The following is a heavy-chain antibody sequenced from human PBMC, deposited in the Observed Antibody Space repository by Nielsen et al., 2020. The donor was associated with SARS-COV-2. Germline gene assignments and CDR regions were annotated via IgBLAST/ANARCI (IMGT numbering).Heavy chain of an antibody. Sequence: GGSLRLSCAASGFTLSDYWMHWVRQAPGKGLGWVSRINTDGSNTNYADSVKGRFTISRDNAKNTLYLQINSLRVEDTAVYYCARESQSKSRTYDYWGQGALVTVSS. CDR2: INTDGSNT. CDR1: GFTLSDYW. D-gene: IGHD1-14*01. J-gene: IGHJ4*02. CDR3: ARESQSKSRTYDY. V-gene: IGHV3-74*01.